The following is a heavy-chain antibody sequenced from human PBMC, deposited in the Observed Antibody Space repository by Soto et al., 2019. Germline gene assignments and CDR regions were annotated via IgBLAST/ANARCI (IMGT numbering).Heavy chain of an antibody. Sequence: GGSXXLSXXASXXXXXXXXXXXXXQXXGXGLEWVXXXXGSGGDTSYADSVKGRSTMSRDNSKNTLYLQMNSLRAEDTAVYYCAKDGSGDFWSGQPIYYYYYMDVWGKGTTVTVSS. J-gene: IGHJ6*03. CDR2: XXGSGGDT. CDR3: AKDGSGDFWSGQPIYYYYYMDV. V-gene: IGHV3-23*01. D-gene: IGHD3-3*01. CDR1: XXXXXXXX.